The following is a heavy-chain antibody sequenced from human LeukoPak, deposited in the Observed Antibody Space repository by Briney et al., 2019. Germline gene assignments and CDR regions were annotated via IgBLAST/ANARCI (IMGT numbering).Heavy chain of an antibody. D-gene: IGHD3-22*01. Sequence: GGSLRLSCAASGFTFSNNWMHWVRQAPGKGLVWVSRINSDGRTTTYADSVKGRFTISRDNAKNTLYLQMDSLRAEDTAVYYCAMIKEGWGQGTLVTVSS. V-gene: IGHV3-74*01. CDR1: GFTFSNNW. CDR2: INSDGRTT. J-gene: IGHJ4*02. CDR3: AMIKEG.